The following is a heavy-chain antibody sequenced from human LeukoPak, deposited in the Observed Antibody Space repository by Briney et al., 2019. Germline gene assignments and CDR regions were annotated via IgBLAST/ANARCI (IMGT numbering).Heavy chain of an antibody. CDR1: GFTFGDYA. D-gene: IGHD3-3*01. CDR3: TRGYDFVSGYLGMDV. CDR2: IRSKAYGGTT. Sequence: GGSLRLSCTASGFTFGDYAMIWVRQAPGEGRESVGFIRSKAYGGTTEYAASVKGRFTISRDDSKSIAYLEMNSLKSEDTAVYHCTRGYDFVSGYLGMDVWGQGTTVTASS. V-gene: IGHV3-49*04. J-gene: IGHJ6*02.